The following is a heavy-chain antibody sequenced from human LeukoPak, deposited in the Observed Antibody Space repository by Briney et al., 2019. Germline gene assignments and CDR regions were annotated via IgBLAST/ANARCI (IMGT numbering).Heavy chain of an antibody. J-gene: IGHJ4*02. CDR1: GYSFTGYY. CDR3: ARVRLGELSSFDY. Sequence: ASVKVSCKASGYSFTGYYLHWVRQAPGQGLEWMGRINPNSVTGYAQKFQDRVTMTRDTSISTAYMELSRLRSDDTAVYYCARVRLGELSSFDYWGQGTPVTVSS. CDR2: INPNSVT. D-gene: IGHD3-16*02. V-gene: IGHV1-2*06.